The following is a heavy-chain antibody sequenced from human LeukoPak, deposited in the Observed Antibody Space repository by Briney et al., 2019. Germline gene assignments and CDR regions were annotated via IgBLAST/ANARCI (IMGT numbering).Heavy chain of an antibody. CDR3: ARGRYSYGSFFDY. V-gene: IGHV3-23*01. CDR2: ISGSGGST. Sequence: PGGSLRLSCAASGFTFISYGVSWVRQAPGKGLEWVSAISGSGGSTYYADSVKGRFTISRDNAKNSLYLQMNSLRAEDTAVYYCARGRYSYGSFFDYWGQGTLVTVSS. J-gene: IGHJ4*02. CDR1: GFTFISYG. D-gene: IGHD5-18*01.